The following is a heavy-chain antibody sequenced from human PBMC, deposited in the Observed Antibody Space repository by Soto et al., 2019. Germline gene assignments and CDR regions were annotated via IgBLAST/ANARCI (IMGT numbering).Heavy chain of an antibody. D-gene: IGHD2-15*01. CDR1: GYTYTSYG. J-gene: IGHJ5*02. V-gene: IGHV1-18*01. CDR3: ARSIVVVVAASWFDP. Sequence: GASVKVSCKASGYTYTSYGISWVRQAPGQGLEWMGWISAYNGNTNYAQKLQGRVTMTTDTSTSAAYMELRSLRPDDTAVYYCARSIVVVVAASWFDPWGQGTLVTVSS. CDR2: ISAYNGNT.